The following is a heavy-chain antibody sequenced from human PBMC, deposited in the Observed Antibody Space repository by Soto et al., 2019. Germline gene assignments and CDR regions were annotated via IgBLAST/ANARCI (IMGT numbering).Heavy chain of an antibody. CDR1: GFTFSSAA. Sequence: GGSLRLSCVAAGFTFSSAAMNWVRQAPGKGLEWVSIISDTGTRTHYADSVKGRFTISRDNSKNTLYLDMNSLRAEDTAVYYCAKSLDIHYKNWFDPWGQGTLVTV. D-gene: IGHD4-4*01. J-gene: IGHJ5*02. CDR2: ISDTGTRT. V-gene: IGHV3-23*01. CDR3: AKSLDIHYKNWFDP.